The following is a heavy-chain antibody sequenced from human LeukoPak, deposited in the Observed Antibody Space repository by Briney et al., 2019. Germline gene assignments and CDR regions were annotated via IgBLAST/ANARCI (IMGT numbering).Heavy chain of an antibody. J-gene: IGHJ4*02. V-gene: IGHV3-48*03. D-gene: IGHD2-21*02. CDR3: ARVTAHNHDY. Sequence: PGXXLRLSCAASGFTFSSYEMNWVRQAPGKGLEWVSYISSTGSTIYYADSVKGRFTISRDNAKNSLYLQMNSLRAEDTAVYYCARVTAHNHDYWGQGTLVTVSS. CDR1: GFTFSSYE. CDR2: ISSTGSTI.